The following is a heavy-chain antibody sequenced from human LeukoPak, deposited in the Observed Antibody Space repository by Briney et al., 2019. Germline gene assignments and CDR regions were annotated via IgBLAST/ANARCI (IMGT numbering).Heavy chain of an antibody. D-gene: IGHD2-2*01. CDR1: GFTFSNAW. J-gene: IGHJ6*02. V-gene: IGHV3-15*01. CDR2: IKSKTDGGTT. CDR3: PTDRYCSSTSCPTDYYYYGMDV. Sequence: PGGSLRLSCAASGFTFSNAWMSWVRQAPGKGLEWVGRIKSKTDGGTTDYAAPVKGRFTISRDDSKNTLYLQMNSLKTEDTAVYYCPTDRYCSSTSCPTDYYYYGMDVWGQGTTVTVSS.